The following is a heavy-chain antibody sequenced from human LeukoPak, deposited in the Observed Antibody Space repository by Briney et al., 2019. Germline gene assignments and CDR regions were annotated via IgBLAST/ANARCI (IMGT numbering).Heavy chain of an antibody. CDR1: GFTFSNYR. Sequence: PGGSLRLSCAASGFTFSNYRMHWVRQAPGRGLEWEAVISDDGKNKYYADSVKGRFTISRDNSKNTLYLQMNSLRAEDTAVYFCARAAVSTTYYYYYMDVWGKGTTDTVSS. CDR2: ISDDGKNK. J-gene: IGHJ6*03. CDR3: ARAAVSTTYYYYYMDV. V-gene: IGHV3-30*01. D-gene: IGHD4-11*01.